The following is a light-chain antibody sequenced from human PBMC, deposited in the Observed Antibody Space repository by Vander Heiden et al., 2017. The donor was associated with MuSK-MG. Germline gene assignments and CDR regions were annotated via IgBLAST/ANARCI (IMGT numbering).Light chain of an antibody. CDR3: YCATDNDLGL. V-gene: IGLV3-27*01. CDR2: KDA. Sequence: YALTQPSSVSVSPVPPARISCSGDVLGRKYARWFQQKPGQAPLLLIYKDAERPAGITGRFSGSSAGTTITLTISGAKVEDEAEYYCYCATDNDLGLFGGGTKLTVL. CDR1: VLGRKY. J-gene: IGLJ2*01.